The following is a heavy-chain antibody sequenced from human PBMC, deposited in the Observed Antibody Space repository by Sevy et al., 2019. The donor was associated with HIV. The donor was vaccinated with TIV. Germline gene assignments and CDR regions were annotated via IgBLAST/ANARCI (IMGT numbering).Heavy chain of an antibody. CDR3: ARSYSNYYYYYYMDV. D-gene: IGHD4-4*01. CDR1: GGTFSSYA. CDR2: IIPIFGTA. J-gene: IGHJ6*03. V-gene: IGHV1-69*05. Sequence: ASVKVSCKASGGTFSSYAISWVRQAPGQGLEWMGGIIPIFGTANYEQKFQGRVTITTDKSTSTAYMELSSLRSEDTAVYYCARSYSNYYYYYYMDVWGKGTTVTVSS.